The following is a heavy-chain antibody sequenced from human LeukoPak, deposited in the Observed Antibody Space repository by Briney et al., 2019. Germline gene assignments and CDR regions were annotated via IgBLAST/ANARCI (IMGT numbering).Heavy chain of an antibody. V-gene: IGHV4-59*12. Sequence: PSETLSLTCTVSGGSISSYYWSWIRQPPGKGLEWIGYIYYSGSTNYNPSLKSRVTISIDTSKNQFSLKMSSVTAADTAIYYCTRGAAMLPEYRGQGPLVTVSS. CDR2: IYYSGST. D-gene: IGHD2-2*01. J-gene: IGHJ4*02. CDR1: GGSISSYY. CDR3: TRGAAMLPEY.